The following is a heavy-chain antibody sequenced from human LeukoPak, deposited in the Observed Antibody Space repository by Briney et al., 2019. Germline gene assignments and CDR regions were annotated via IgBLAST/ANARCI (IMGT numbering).Heavy chain of an antibody. CDR2: IYIRGST. Sequence: PSETLSLTCSVDGGSFNGYYWSWIRQPAGKGLEWIGRIYIRGSTSYNPALKSRVTISVDTSKNQFSLKLSSVTAADTAVYYCARGYWFYFDYWGQGTLVTVSS. V-gene: IGHV4-4*07. CDR3: ARGYWFYFDY. CDR1: GGSFNGYY. J-gene: IGHJ4*02. D-gene: IGHD2-8*02.